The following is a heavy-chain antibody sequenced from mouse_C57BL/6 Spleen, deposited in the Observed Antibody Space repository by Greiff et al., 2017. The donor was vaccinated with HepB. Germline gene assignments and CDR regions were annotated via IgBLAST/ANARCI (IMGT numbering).Heavy chain of an antibody. V-gene: IGHV1-72*01. CDR2: IDPNSGGT. Sequence: VQLQQPGAELVKPGASVKLSCKASGYTFTSYWMPWVKQRPGRGLEWIGRIDPNSGGTKYNEKFKSKATLTVDKPSSTAYRLRSSLTSEDSAVYYCSKGANYYGERYFDYWGQGTTLTVSS. CDR3: SKGANYYGERYFDY. CDR1: GYTFTSYW. D-gene: IGHD1-1*01. J-gene: IGHJ2*01.